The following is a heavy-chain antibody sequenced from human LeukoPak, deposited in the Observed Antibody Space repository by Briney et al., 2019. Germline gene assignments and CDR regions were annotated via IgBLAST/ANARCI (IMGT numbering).Heavy chain of an antibody. J-gene: IGHJ6*02. CDR2: IYSGGST. D-gene: IGHD2-2*03. CDR1: GFTVSSNY. Sequence: GGSLRLSCAASGFTVSSNYMSWVRQAPGKGLEWVSLIYSGGSTYYADSVKGRCTISRDNSKNTLYLQMNSLRAEDTAVYYCARVDIDIVAGMDVWGQGTTVTVSS. V-gene: IGHV3-53*01. CDR3: ARVDIDIVAGMDV.